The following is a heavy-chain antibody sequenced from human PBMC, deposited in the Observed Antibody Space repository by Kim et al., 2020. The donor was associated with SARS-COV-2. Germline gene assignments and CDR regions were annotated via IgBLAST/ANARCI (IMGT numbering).Heavy chain of an antibody. J-gene: IGHJ6*02. CDR2: IGTAGDT. D-gene: IGHD3-9*01. V-gene: IGHV3-13*01. Sequence: GGSLRLSCAASGFTFSSYDMHWVRQATGKGLEWVSAIGTAGDTYYPGSVKGRFTISRENAKNSLYLQMNSLRAGDTAVDYCARGAILTGYFIPPYYYVLDVWGQGTKVTVSS. CDR1: GFTFSSYD. CDR3: ARGAILTGYFIPPYYYVLDV.